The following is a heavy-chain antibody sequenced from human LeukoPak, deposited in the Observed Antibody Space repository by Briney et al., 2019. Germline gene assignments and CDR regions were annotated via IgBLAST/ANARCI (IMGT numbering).Heavy chain of an antibody. V-gene: IGHV3-64*02. D-gene: IGHD2-2*01. Sequence: GGSLRLSCAASGFTFSSFSMHWVHQAPGKGLEYVSAISADGDNTYYADSVKDRFTISRDNSQNTLYLQMGGLRVEDMAVYYCARVVGGGNFDYWGQGTLVTVSS. CDR1: GFTFSSFS. CDR3: ARVVGGGNFDY. CDR2: ISADGDNT. J-gene: IGHJ4*02.